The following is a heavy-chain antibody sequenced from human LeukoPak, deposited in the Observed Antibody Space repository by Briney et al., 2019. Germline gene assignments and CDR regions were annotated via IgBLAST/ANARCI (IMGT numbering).Heavy chain of an antibody. CDR3: ARYKHHNYFDY. J-gene: IGHJ4*02. CDR1: GYTFTSYG. Sequence: ASVKVSCKASGYTFTSYGISWVRQAPGQGLEWMGWISAYNGNTNYAQKLQGRVTMTADTSTRTAYMELRSLRADDTAVYYCARYKHHNYFDYWGQGTHVTVSS. V-gene: IGHV1-18*01. CDR2: ISAYNGNT. D-gene: IGHD1-1*01.